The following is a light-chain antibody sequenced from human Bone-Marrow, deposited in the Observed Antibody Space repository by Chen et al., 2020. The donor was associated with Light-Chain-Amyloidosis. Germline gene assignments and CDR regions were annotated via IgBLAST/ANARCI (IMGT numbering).Light chain of an antibody. CDR2: RDT. J-gene: IGLJ2*01. CDR3: QSADSSGTYEVI. V-gene: IGLV3-25*03. Sequence: SYELTQPPSVSVSPGQTARITCSGDDLPTKYAYWYQQKPGQAPVLVIHRDTERPSGISELFSGSSSATNATLTISGVQAEDEADYHCQSADSSGTYEVIFGGGTKLTVL. CDR1: DLPTKY.